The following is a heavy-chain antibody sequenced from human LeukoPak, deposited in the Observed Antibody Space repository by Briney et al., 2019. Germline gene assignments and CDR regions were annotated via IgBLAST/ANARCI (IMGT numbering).Heavy chain of an antibody. CDR3: AREDDYGANSYDY. V-gene: IGHV1-2*02. D-gene: IGHD4-23*01. CDR2: INPNSGGT. Sequence: ASVKVSCKASGYTFTGYYTHWVRQAPGQGLGWMGWINPNSGGTNYAQKFQGRVTMTRDTSISTAYMELSRLRSDDTAVYYCAREDDYGANSYDYWGQGTLVTVSS. CDR1: GYTFTGYY. J-gene: IGHJ4*02.